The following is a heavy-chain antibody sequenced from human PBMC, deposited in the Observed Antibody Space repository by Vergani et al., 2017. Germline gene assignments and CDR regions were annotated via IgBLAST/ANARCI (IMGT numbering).Heavy chain of an antibody. Sequence: EVQLVESGGGLVQPGGSLRLSCAASGFTFSDHYMDWVRQAPGKGLEWVGRTRNKANSYTTEYAASVKGRFTISRDDSKNSLYLQMNSLKTEDTAVYYCARGTMVRGVHPEYWGQGTLVTVSS. V-gene: IGHV3-72*01. J-gene: IGHJ4*02. CDR2: TRNKANSYTT. D-gene: IGHD3-10*01. CDR1: GFTFSDHY. CDR3: ARGTMVRGVHPEY.